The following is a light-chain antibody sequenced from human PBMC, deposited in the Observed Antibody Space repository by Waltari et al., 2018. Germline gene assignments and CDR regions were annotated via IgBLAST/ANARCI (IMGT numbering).Light chain of an antibody. V-gene: IGKV1-39*01. J-gene: IGKJ1*01. CDR1: QSISSY. Sequence: DIQVTQSPSSLSASVGDRVTITCRASQSISSYLNWYQQKPGKAPKLLIYAASSLQRGVPSRFSGSGSGTDFTLTISSLQPEDFATYYCQQSYSTPRTFGQGTKVEIK. CDR2: AAS. CDR3: QQSYSTPRT.